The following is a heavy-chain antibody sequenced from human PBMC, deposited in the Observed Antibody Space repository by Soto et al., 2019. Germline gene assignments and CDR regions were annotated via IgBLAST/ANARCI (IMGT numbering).Heavy chain of an antibody. CDR2: INAGNGNT. D-gene: IGHD2-21*02. V-gene: IGHV1-3*05. CDR1: GYTFTSYA. Sequence: QVQLVQSGAEEKKPGASVKVSCKASGYTFTSYAMHWVRQAPGQRLEWMGWINAGNGNTKYSQKFQGRVNITRDTSASTAYMELSSLRSEDTAVYYCAMSIVVVTALDYWGQGTLVTVSS. J-gene: IGHJ4*02. CDR3: AMSIVVVTALDY.